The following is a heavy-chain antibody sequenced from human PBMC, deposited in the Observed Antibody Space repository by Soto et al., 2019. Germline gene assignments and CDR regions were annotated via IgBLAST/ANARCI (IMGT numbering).Heavy chain of an antibody. V-gene: IGHV5-51*01. D-gene: IGHD6-19*01. CDR3: ARPQVAGRLKVSAFDI. Sequence: GESLKISCKGSGYSFTSYWIGWVRQMPGKGLEWMGIIYPGDSDTRYSPSFQGQVTISADKSISTAYLQWSSLKASDTAMYYCARPQVAGRLKVSAFDIWGQGTMVTVSS. CDR1: GYSFTSYW. J-gene: IGHJ3*02. CDR2: IYPGDSDT.